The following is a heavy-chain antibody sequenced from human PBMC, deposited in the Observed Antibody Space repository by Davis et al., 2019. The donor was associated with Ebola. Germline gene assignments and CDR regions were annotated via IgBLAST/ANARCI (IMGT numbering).Heavy chain of an antibody. Sequence: ASVKVSCKTSGYIFTRYSIHWVRQAPGQRLEWMGWINAGNGNTKYSQKFQGRVTITRDTSASTAYMELSSLRSEDTAVYYCAREDYGDYDWGQGTLVTVSS. J-gene: IGHJ4*02. V-gene: IGHV1-3*01. CDR2: INAGNGNT. D-gene: IGHD4-17*01. CDR1: GYIFTRYS. CDR3: AREDYGDYD.